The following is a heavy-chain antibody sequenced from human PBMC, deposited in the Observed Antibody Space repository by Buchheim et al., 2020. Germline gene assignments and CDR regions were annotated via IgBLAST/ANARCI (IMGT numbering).Heavy chain of an antibody. J-gene: IGHJ4*02. Sequence: QLQLQESGPGLVKPSETLSLTCTVSGGSISSSSYYWGWIRQPPGKGLGWIGSIYYSGSTYYNPSLKSRVTISVDTSKNQFSLKLSSVTAADTAVYYCASWVYDFWSGYYTGDYWGQGTL. D-gene: IGHD3-3*01. CDR3: ASWVYDFWSGYYTGDY. V-gene: IGHV4-39*01. CDR1: GGSISSSSYY. CDR2: IYYSGST.